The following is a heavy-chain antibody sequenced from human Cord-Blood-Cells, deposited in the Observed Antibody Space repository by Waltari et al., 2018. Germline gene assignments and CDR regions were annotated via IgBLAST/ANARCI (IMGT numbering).Heavy chain of an antibody. D-gene: IGHD3-3*01. J-gene: IGHJ4*02. V-gene: IGHV4-34*01. CDR3: ARVLYDFWSGYDY. CDR2: INHSGST. Sequence: QVQLQQWGAGLLKPSETLSLTCAVHGGSFSGYYWSWIRQPPGKGLEWIGEINHSGSTNYNPSLKSRVTISVDTSKNQFSLKLSSVTAADTAVYYCARVLYDFWSGYDYWGQGTLVTVSS. CDR1: GGSFSGYY.